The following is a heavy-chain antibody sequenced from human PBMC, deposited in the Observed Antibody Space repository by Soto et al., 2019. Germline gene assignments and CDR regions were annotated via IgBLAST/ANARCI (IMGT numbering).Heavy chain of an antibody. CDR3: AREGGRKQQLALS. V-gene: IGHV1-69*13. D-gene: IGHD6-13*01. Sequence: SVKVSCKASGGTFSSYAISWVRQAPGQGLEWMGGIIPIFGTANYAQKFQGRVTITADESTSTAYMELGSLRSEDTAVYYCAREGGRKQQLALSWGQGTLVTVSS. CDR1: GGTFSSYA. CDR2: IIPIFGTA. J-gene: IGHJ5*02.